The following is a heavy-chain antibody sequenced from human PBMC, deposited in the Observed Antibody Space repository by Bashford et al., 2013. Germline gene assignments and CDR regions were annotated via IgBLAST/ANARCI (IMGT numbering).Heavy chain of an antibody. CDR3: ARAYGSGRYGMDV. D-gene: IGHD3-10*01. Sequence: SETLSLTCAVYGGSFSGYYWSWIRQPPTGRGRGVDWGKYNHSGSTNHIPSLKSRVTISVDTSKNQFSLKLSSVTAADTAVYYCARAYGSGRYGMDVWGRRDHGHRLL. CDR1: GGSFSGYY. CDR2: YNHSGST. V-gene: IGHV4-34*01. J-gene: IGHJ6*02.